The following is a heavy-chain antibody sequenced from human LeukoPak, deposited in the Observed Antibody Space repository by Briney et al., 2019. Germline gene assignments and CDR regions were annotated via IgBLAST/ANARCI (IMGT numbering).Heavy chain of an antibody. V-gene: IGHV3-7*01. J-gene: IGHJ5*02. Sequence: GGSLRLSCAASGFTFSSYWMSWVRQAPGKGLEWVANIRQDGSEKYYVDSVKGRFTISRDNAKNSLYLQMNSLRAEDTAVYYCAREVGSSWYTRWFDPWGQGTLVTVSS. CDR2: IRQDGSEK. CDR1: GFTFSSYW. CDR3: AREVGSSWYTRWFDP. D-gene: IGHD6-13*01.